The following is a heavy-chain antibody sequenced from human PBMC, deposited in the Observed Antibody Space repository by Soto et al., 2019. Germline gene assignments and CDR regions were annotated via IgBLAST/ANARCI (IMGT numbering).Heavy chain of an antibody. V-gene: IGHV4-34*01. CDR1: GGSFSGYY. D-gene: IGHD3-3*01. CDR2: INHSGST. J-gene: IGHJ6*03. CDR3: ARGGKSTSYGVVNYYMDV. Sequence: NPSETLSLTCAVYGGSFSGYYWSWIRQPPGKGLEWIGEINHSGSTNYNPSLKSRVTIPVDTSKNQFSLKLSSVTAADTAVYYCARGGKSTSYGVVNYYMDVWGKGTTVTVSS.